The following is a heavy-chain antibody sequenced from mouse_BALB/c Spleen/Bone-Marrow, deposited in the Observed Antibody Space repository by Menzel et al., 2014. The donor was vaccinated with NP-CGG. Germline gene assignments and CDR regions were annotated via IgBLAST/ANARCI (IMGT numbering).Heavy chain of an antibody. V-gene: IGHV14-3*02. CDR1: GFNIKDTY. J-gene: IGHJ1*01. D-gene: IGHD1-3*01. Sequence: VQLKHSGAELVKPGASVKLSCTASGFNIKDTYIHWVKQRPERGLEWIGRIDPANGNTKYDPKFQGKATITADTSSNSAYLQLSSLTSEDTAVYYCAKYNYGLYFDVWGAGTTVTVSS. CDR2: IDPANGNT. CDR3: AKYNYGLYFDV.